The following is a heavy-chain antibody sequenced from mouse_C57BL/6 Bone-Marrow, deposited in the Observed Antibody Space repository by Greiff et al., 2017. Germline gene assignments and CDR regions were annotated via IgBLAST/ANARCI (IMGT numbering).Heavy chain of an antibody. CDR2: ISYDGSN. Sequence: ESGPGLVKPSQSLSLTCSVTGYSITSGYYWNWIRQFPGNKLEWMGYISYDGSNNYNPSLKNRISITRDTSKNQFFLKLNSVTTEDTATYYCASSSAQATGAWCAYWGQGTLVTVSA. CDR1: GYSITSGYY. V-gene: IGHV3-6*01. J-gene: IGHJ3*01. CDR3: ASSSAQATGAWCAY. D-gene: IGHD3-2*02.